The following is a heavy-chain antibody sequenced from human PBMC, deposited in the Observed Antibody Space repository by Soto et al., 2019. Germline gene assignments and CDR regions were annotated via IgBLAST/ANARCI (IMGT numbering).Heavy chain of an antibody. Sequence: EVQLLESGGGLVQPGGSLRLSCAASGFTFSSYAMSWVRQAPGKGLEWVSTITISGGSTYYADSVKGRFTISRDNSKNTLYMQMNSLRAEDTAVYYCAKGSGYCSGGGCYDPTDYWGQGTLVTVSS. D-gene: IGHD2-15*01. CDR2: ITISGGST. CDR3: AKGSGYCSGGGCYDPTDY. V-gene: IGHV3-23*01. CDR1: GFTFSSYA. J-gene: IGHJ4*02.